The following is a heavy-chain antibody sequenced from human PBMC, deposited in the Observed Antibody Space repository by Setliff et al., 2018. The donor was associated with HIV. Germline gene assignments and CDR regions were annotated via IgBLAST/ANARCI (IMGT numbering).Heavy chain of an antibody. CDR2: IYYSGST. CDR3: ARANFWSGYYGY. CDR1: GGSISSSSYY. Sequence: SETLSLTCPVSGGSISSSSYYWGWIRQPPGKGLEWIVSIYYSGSTYYNPSLKSRVTISVDTSKNQFSLKLSSVTAADTAVYYCARANFWSGYYGYWGQGTLVTVSS. D-gene: IGHD3-3*01. V-gene: IGHV4-39*07. J-gene: IGHJ4*02.